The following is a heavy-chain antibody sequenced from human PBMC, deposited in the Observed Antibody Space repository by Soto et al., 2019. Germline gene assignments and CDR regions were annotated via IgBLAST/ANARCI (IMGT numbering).Heavy chain of an antibody. CDR2: IKGDGGNT. V-gene: IGHV3-74*01. Sequence: EVQLVESGGGLVQPGGSLRLSCAASGFTFSNYWMHWVRLAPGKGLVWVSRIKGDGGNTIYADSVKGRFTISRDNAKNTLYLQMNSLGAEDTAIYYCTRASLARQTNLDYCGQGTLVTFSS. CDR1: GFTFSNYW. CDR3: TRASLARQTNLDY. J-gene: IGHJ4*02. D-gene: IGHD1-1*01.